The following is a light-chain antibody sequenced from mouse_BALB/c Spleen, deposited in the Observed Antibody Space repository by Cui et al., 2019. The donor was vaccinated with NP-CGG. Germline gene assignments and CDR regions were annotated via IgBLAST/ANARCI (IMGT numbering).Light chain of an antibody. V-gene: IGLV1*01. J-gene: IGLJ1*01. Sequence: QAVVTQESTLTTSPGETVTVTCCSSTGAVTTSNYANWVQEKPDHLFTGLIGGTKNRAPGVPARFSGSLIGDKAALTITGAQTEDEAIYFCALWYSNHWVFGGGTKLTVL. CDR3: ALWYSNHWV. CDR1: TGAVTTSNY. CDR2: GTK.